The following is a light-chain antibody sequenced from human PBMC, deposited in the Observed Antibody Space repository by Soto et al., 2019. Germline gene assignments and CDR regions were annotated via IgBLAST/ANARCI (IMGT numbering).Light chain of an antibody. CDR3: QQYGNPPPNA. V-gene: IGKV3-20*01. Sequence: EIVLTQSPGTLSLSPGERATLSCRASQSVSSSYLAWYQQKPGQAPRVLIHGASSRATGIPDRSSGSGSGTDFTLTISGLEPEDFAVYFCQQYGNPPPNAFGQGTKVEIK. CDR1: QSVSSSY. J-gene: IGKJ2*01. CDR2: GAS.